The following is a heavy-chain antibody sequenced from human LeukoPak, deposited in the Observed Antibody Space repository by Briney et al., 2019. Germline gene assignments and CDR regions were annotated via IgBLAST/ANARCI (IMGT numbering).Heavy chain of an antibody. D-gene: IGHD2-8*01. J-gene: IGHJ6*03. CDR1: GGTFSSYA. CDR2: IIPIFGTA. CDR3: ARGYCTNGVCPADYYYYYMDV. V-gene: IGHV1-69*05. Sequence: ASVKVSCKASGGTFSSYAISWVRRAPGQGLEWMGGIIPIFGTANYAQKFQGRVTITTDESTSTAYMELSSLRSEDTAVYYCARGYCTNGVCPADYYYYYMDVWGKGTTVTVSS.